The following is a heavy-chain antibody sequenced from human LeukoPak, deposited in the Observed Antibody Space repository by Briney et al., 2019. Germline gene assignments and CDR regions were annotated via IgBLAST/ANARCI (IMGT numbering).Heavy chain of an antibody. CDR2: IIPIFGTA. Sequence: VASVKLSCKASGGTFSSYAISWVRQAPGQGLEWMGGIIPIFGTANYAQKFQGRVTITADKSTSTAYMELSSLRSEDTAVYYCARVGTEVDYFDYWGQGTLVTVSS. CDR1: GGTFSSYA. J-gene: IGHJ4*02. V-gene: IGHV1-69*06. D-gene: IGHD1-1*01. CDR3: ARVGTEVDYFDY.